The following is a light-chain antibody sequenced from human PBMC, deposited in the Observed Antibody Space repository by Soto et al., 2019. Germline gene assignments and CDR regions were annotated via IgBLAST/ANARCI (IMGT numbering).Light chain of an antibody. CDR2: WAS. J-gene: IGKJ2*01. Sequence: DIVMTQSPDSLAVSLGDRATINCKSSQSVLYSSNNKNYLAWYQQKPGQPPKLLIYWASTRESGVPERFSGSGSGTDFTLTISSLQAEDVAVYYCQQSYSTPYTFGQGTKLEIK. V-gene: IGKV4-1*01. CDR3: QQSYSTPYT. CDR1: QSVLYSSNNKNY.